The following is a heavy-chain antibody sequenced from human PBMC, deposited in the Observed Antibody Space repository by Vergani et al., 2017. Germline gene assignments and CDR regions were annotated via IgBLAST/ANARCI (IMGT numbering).Heavy chain of an antibody. CDR3: ERDRGAVAGRYWFDP. CDR1: GYPFTSYY. J-gene: IGHJ5*02. Sequence: QVQLVQSGAEVKKPGASVKVSCKASGYPFTSYYMHWVRQAPGQGLEWMGIINPSGGSTSHAQKFQGRVTMTRNTATSTVYMELSSLRSEDTAVNYGERDRGAVAGRYWFDPWGQGTLVTVSS. V-gene: IGHV1-46*01. CDR2: INPSGGST. D-gene: IGHD6-19*01.